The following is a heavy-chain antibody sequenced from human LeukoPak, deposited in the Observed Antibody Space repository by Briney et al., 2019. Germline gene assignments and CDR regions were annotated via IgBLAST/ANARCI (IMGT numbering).Heavy chain of an antibody. CDR1: GYTFTGYY. D-gene: IGHD3-3*01. CDR2: INPNSGGT. CDR3: ARGVSRAYYDFWSGYGSGNWFDP. Sequence: GASVTVSCTASGYTFTGYYMHWVRQAPGQGLEWMGWINPNSGGTNYAQKFQGWVTMTRDTSISTAYMELSRLRSDDTAVYYCARGVSRAYYDFWSGYGSGNWFDPWGQGTLVTVSS. V-gene: IGHV1-2*04. J-gene: IGHJ5*02.